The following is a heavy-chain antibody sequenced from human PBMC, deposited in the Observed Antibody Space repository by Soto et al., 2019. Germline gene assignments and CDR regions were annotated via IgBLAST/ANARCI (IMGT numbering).Heavy chain of an antibody. Sequence: QVQLVQSGAEEKKPGASVKVSCKASGDTFTTYAMHWVRQAPGQRLEWMGWINAGNGNPKYSQKFQGRVTITRDTSASTAYMELSSLRSEDTAVYYCARLGLSGSYYFEREDYWGQGTLVTVSS. CDR1: GDTFTTYA. V-gene: IGHV1-3*05. CDR3: ARLGLSGSYYFEREDY. CDR2: INAGNGNP. J-gene: IGHJ4*02. D-gene: IGHD1-26*01.